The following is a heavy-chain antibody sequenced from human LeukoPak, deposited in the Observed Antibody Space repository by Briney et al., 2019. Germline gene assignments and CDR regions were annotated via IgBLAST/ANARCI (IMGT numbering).Heavy chain of an antibody. CDR3: AKVYVGSWYAYDH. D-gene: IGHD6-13*01. Sequence: GGPLRLSCTASGFTFDDYAMHWVRQAPAKGLEWVSHISGDGGTTDYADSVKGRFTISRDNRRNTLYMHMNSLRTEDTALYFCAKVYVGSWYAYDHWGQGTLVTVSS. CDR1: GFTFDDYA. CDR2: ISGDGGTT. V-gene: IGHV3-43*02. J-gene: IGHJ4*02.